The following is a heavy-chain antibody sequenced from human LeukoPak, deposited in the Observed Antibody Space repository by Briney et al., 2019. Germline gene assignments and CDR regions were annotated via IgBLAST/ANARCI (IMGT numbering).Heavy chain of an antibody. J-gene: IGHJ4*02. CDR3: AKDPPHFIAVATSRESIDY. CDR1: GFTFSSYA. V-gene: IGHV3-23*01. Sequence: PGGSLRLSCAASGFTFSSYAMTWVRQAPGKGLEWVSAISGRGGSTYYEDSVKGRFTISRDNSKTTLYLQMNSLRAEDTAVYYCAKDPPHFIAVATSRESIDYWGQGTLVTVSS. D-gene: IGHD6-19*01. CDR2: ISGRGGST.